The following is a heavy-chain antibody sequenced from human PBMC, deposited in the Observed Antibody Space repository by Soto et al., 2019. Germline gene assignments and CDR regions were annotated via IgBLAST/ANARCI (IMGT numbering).Heavy chain of an antibody. CDR1: GGSIISCGYS. CDR3: ARISSGYDY. V-gene: IGHV4-30-2*01. CDR2: IHYSGST. D-gene: IGHD3-22*01. Sequence: SETLCLTCAVSGGSIISCGYSWSWIRQPPGKGLEWIGYIHYSGSTYYNPSLKSRVTISLDRSKNQFSLKLSSVTAADTAVYYCARISSGYDYWGQGTLVTVSS. J-gene: IGHJ4*02.